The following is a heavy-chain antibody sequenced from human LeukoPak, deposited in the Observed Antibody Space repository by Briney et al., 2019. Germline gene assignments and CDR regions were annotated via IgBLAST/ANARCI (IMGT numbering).Heavy chain of an antibody. CDR2: VKSKTHGCTT. CDR3: TTGHGSGSYYNGDY. V-gene: IGHV3-15*01. J-gene: IGHJ4*02. D-gene: IGHD3-10*01. CDR1: GFTFSSYA. Sequence: GGSLRLSCAASGFTFSSYAMGWVRQAPGKGLEWVGRVKSKTHGCTTDYAVPVKGRFTISRHDSKNTLYLQMDSLKTEHTAVYYCTTGHGSGSYYNGDYWGQGTLVTVSS.